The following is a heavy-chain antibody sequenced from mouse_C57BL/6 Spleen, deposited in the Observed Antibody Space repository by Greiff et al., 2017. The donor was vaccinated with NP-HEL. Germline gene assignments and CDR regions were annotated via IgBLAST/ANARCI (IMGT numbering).Heavy chain of an antibody. CDR2: IYPRSGNT. CDR1: GYTFTSYG. Sequence: VQLQQSGAELARPGASVKLSCKASGYTFTSYGISWVKQRTGQGLEWIGEIYPRSGNTYYNEKFKGKATLTADKSSSKAYMELRSLTSEDSAVYFCARESYDYRWFAYWGQGTLVTVSA. V-gene: IGHV1-81*01. D-gene: IGHD2-4*01. J-gene: IGHJ3*01. CDR3: ARESYDYRWFAY.